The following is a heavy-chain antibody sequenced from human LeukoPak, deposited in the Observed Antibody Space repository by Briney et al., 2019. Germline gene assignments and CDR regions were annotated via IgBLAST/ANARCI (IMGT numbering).Heavy chain of an antibody. V-gene: IGHV4-30-2*01. CDR2: IYHSGST. J-gene: IGHJ4*02. CDR3: VRLVGGDIDY. Sequence: SETLSLTCAVSGGSISSGGYSWSWIRQPPGKGLEWIGYIYHSGSTYYNPSLKSRVTISVDRSKNQFSLQLNSVTPEDTAVYYCVRLVGGDIDYWGQGTLVTVSS. D-gene: IGHD5-12*01. CDR1: GGSISSGGYS.